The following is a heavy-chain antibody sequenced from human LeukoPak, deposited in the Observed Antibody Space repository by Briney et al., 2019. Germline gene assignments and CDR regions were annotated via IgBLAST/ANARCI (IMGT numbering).Heavy chain of an antibody. D-gene: IGHD5-18*01. Sequence: GGSLRLSCAASGFTFSDHYMDWVRQAPGKGLEWVGRTRNKADRYTTDYAASVKGRFTISRDDSKNSLYLQMNSLKTEGTAVYYCARADSYGYYYMDVWGKGTTVTVSS. J-gene: IGHJ6*03. V-gene: IGHV3-72*01. CDR2: TRNKADRYTT. CDR3: ARADSYGYYYMDV. CDR1: GFTFSDHY.